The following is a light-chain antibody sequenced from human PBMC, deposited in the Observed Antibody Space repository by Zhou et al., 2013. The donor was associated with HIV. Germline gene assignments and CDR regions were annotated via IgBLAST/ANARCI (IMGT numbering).Light chain of an antibody. CDR3: QQRSNWPMYT. V-gene: IGKV3-11*01. CDR1: QSVSSY. J-gene: IGKJ2*01. Sequence: EIVLTQSPATLSLSPGERATLSCRASQSVSSYLAWYQQKPGQAPRLLIYDASDRATGGPARFSGSGSGTDFTLTITSLEPEDFAVYYCQQRSNWPMYTFGQGTKLEIK. CDR2: DAS.